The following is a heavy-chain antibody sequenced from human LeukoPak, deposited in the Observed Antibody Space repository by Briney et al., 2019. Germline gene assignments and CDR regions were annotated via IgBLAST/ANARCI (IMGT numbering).Heavy chain of an antibody. V-gene: IGHV3-7*01. D-gene: IGHD2/OR15-2a*01. J-gene: IGHJ4*02. CDR3: ARGPTRANSSDY. CDR1: GFTFSSYW. CDR2: IKRDGTEK. Sequence: SGGSLRLSCAASGFTFSSYWMSWVRQAPGKGLEWVANIKRDGTEKYYVDSVKGRFTISRDNAKNSLYLQMNSLRAEDTAMYYCARGPTRANSSDYWGQGTLVTVSS.